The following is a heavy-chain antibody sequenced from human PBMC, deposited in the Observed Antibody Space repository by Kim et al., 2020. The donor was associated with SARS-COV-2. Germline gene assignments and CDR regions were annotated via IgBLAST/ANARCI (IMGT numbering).Heavy chain of an antibody. CDR3: VKDLWRVDGLDV. V-gene: IGHV3-9*01. J-gene: IGHJ6*02. Sequence: LSLTCAAPVFIFEIYAMHWVRQAPGKGLEWVSAISGNSGSVGYADSVKGRFTISRDNAKNSLYLQMTSLRVEDTALYYCVKDLWRVDGLDVWGQGTTVTVSS. CDR2: ISGNSGSV. CDR1: VFIFEIYA. D-gene: IGHD3-3*01.